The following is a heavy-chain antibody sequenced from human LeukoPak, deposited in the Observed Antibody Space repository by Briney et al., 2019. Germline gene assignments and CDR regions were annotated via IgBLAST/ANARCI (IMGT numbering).Heavy chain of an antibody. J-gene: IGHJ4*02. CDR3: ARYSSSST. V-gene: IGHV3-30-3*01. Sequence: PGRSLRLSCAASGFTFSSYAMHWVRQAPGKGLEWVAVISYDGSNKYYADSVKGRFTIPRDNSKNTLYLQMNSLRAEDTAVYYCARYSSSSTWGQGTLVTVSS. CDR2: ISYDGSNK. D-gene: IGHD6-6*01. CDR1: GFTFSSYA.